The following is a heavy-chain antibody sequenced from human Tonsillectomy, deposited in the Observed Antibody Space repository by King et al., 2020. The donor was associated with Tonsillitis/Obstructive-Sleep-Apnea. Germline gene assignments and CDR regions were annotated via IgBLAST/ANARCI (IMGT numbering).Heavy chain of an antibody. Sequence: TLKEAGPTLVKPTQTLTLTCTFSGFSLSTSVVGVGWIRQPPGKALEWLALTYWDDDKRYSPSLKSRLTITKETPKNQVVLTMTNMDPVDTGTYYCAHSRSNYVGFDPWGQGTLVTVSS. CDR2: TYWDDDK. V-gene: IGHV2-5*02. CDR3: AHSRSNYVGFDP. CDR1: GFSLSTSVVG. D-gene: IGHD4-11*01. J-gene: IGHJ5*02.